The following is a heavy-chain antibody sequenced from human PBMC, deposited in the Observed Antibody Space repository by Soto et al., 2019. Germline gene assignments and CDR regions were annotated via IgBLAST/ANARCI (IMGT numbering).Heavy chain of an antibody. CDR2: ISHDGVSK. CDR3: ARDRGYCDSSSCYLGHAFDM. V-gene: IGHV3-30*03. CDR1: GFTFSSFG. Sequence: PGGSLRLSCAASGFTFSSFGIHWVRQAPGKGLEWVAVISHDGVSKFYGDSVKGRFTISRDNSKNTLFLQMNSLRVEDTAVYYCARDRGYCDSSSCYLGHAFDMWGQGTTVTVSS. D-gene: IGHD2-2*01. J-gene: IGHJ3*02.